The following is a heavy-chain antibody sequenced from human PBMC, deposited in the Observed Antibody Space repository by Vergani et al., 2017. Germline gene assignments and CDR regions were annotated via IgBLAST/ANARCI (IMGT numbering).Heavy chain of an antibody. CDR1: GFTFSSYA. D-gene: IGHD6-19*01. CDR3: AKTTTLYSSGWVDY. CDR2: ISGSGGST. J-gene: IGHJ4*02. Sequence: EVQLLESGGGLVQPGGSLRLSCAASGFTFSSYAMSWVRQAPGKGLEWVSAISGSGGSTYYADSVKGRFTISRDKSKNTLYLQMNSLRAEDTAVYYCAKTTTLYSSGWVDYWGQGTLVTVSS. V-gene: IGHV3-23*01.